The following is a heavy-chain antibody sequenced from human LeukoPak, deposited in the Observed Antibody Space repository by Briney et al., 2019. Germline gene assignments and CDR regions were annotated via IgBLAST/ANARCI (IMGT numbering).Heavy chain of an antibody. Sequence: GASVKVSCKASGGTFSSYAISLVRQAPGQGLEWMGGIIPIFGTANYAQKFQGRVTITTDESTSTAYMELSSLRSEGTAVYYCARDPYYYDSSGYYFPPYSLQHWGQGTLVTVSS. CDR3: ARDPYYYDSSGYYFPPYSLQH. CDR1: GGTFSSYA. D-gene: IGHD3-22*01. V-gene: IGHV1-69*05. CDR2: IIPIFGTA. J-gene: IGHJ1*01.